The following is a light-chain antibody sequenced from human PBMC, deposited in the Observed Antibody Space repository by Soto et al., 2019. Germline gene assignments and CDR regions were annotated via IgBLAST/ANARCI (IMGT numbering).Light chain of an antibody. V-gene: IGKV1-6*01. CDR1: QGIRND. J-gene: IGKJ2*01. CDR3: LQDYNYPYT. CDR2: AAS. Sequence: AIQMTQSPSSLSASVGDRVTITCRASQGIRNDLGWYQQKPGKAPKLLIFAASSLQSGVPSRFSGSGSGTDVTLTISSLQPEDFATYYCLQDYNYPYTFGQGTKLEIK.